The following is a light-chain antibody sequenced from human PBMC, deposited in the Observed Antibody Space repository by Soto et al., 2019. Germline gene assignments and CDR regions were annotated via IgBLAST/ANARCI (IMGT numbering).Light chain of an antibody. CDR2: GAS. V-gene: IGKV3-20*01. CDR3: QQYGSSTWT. CDR1: QSVSSIY. J-gene: IGKJ1*01. Sequence: EIVLTQSPGTLSLSPGERVTLSCRASQSVSSIYLAWYQQKPGQAPRLLISGASSRATGIPDRFSGGGSGTDFTLTISRLEPEEFAVYYCQQYGSSTWTFGQGTKVEIK.